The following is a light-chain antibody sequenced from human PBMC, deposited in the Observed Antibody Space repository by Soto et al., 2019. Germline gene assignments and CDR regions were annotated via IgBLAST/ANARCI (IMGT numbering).Light chain of an antibody. CDR1: ISNIGSNT. J-gene: IGLJ3*02. CDR3: LAWDNILNAWV. CDR2: SNI. Sequence: QAVVTQPPSASGTPGQSVTISCSGGISNIGSNTVNWYQQLPGTAPRLLIYSNINRPSGIPDRISGSYSGTSASLAISGLQSEDEADYYCLAWDNILNAWVFGGGTKLTVL. V-gene: IGLV1-44*01.